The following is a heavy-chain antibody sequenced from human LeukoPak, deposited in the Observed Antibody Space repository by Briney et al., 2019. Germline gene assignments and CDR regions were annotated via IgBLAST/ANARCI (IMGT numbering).Heavy chain of an antibody. CDR3: ASQSSYSGYHRKRFDY. V-gene: IGHV1-2*02. CDR2: INPNSGGT. J-gene: IGHJ4*02. Sequence: GASVKVSCKASGYTFTGYYMHWVRQAPGQGLEWMGWINPNSGGTNYAQKFQGRVTMTRDTSISTAHMELSRLRSDDTAVYYCASQSSYSGYHRKRFDYWGQGTLVTVSS. D-gene: IGHD5-12*01. CDR1: GYTFTGYY.